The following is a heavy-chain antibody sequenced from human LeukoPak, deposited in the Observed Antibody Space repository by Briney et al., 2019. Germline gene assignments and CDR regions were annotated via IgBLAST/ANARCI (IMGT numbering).Heavy chain of an antibody. CDR2: IRDRGEA. D-gene: IGHD3/OR15-3a*01. J-gene: IGHJ5*02. Sequence: GGSLRLSCAVSGFRASDYYMSWVRQAPGWGLEWVGFIRDRGEAFYADLGRGRFAISRDESENPLYFQMNSLRVEDTAVYFCARDRAANQDWVEFDPWGQGTPVIVSS. CDR3: ARDRAANQDWVEFDP. CDR1: GFRASDYY. V-gene: IGHV3-53*05.